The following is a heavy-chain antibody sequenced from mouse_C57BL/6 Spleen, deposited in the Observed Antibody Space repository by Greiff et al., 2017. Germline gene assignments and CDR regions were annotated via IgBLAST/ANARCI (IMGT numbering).Heavy chain of an antibody. CDR3: ASHYYGSSYPYAMDY. Sequence: QVQLKESGPGLVAPSQSLSITCTVSGFSLTSYGVHWVRQPPGKGLEWLVVIWSDGSTNYNSALKSRLSISKDNSKSQVFLKMNSLQTDGTAMYYCASHYYGSSYPYAMDYWGQGTSVTVSS. J-gene: IGHJ4*01. CDR1: GFSLTSYG. V-gene: IGHV2-6*03. CDR2: IWSDGST. D-gene: IGHD1-1*01.